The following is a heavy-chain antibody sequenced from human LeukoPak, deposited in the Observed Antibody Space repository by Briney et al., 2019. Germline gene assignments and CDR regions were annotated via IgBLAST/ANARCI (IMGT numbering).Heavy chain of an antibody. Sequence: SVRLSCAASGFTVDDYCIEWVRQAPGKGRECGSGISWNSGSIGYEDSVKGRFQISRDNAKNSLYLQMNSLRAEDTALYYCEKAIGYSSGWSAPFQHWGQGTLVTVSS. J-gene: IGHJ1*01. V-gene: IGHV3-9*01. CDR3: EKAIGYSSGWSAPFQH. D-gene: IGHD6-19*01. CDR2: ISWNSGSI. CDR1: GFTVDDYC.